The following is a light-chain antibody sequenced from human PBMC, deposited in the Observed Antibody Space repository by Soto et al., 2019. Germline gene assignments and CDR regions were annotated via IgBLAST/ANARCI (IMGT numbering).Light chain of an antibody. V-gene: IGLV2-14*01. J-gene: IGLJ3*02. CDR2: DVS. CDR1: SSDVGGYNY. CDR3: SSYTSSSTLEV. Sequence: QPASVSGSPGQSITISCTGTSSDVGGYNYVSWYQQHPGKAPKLMIYDVSNRPSGVSNRFSGSKSGNTASLTISGLQAEDEADYYCSSYTSSSTLEVFGGGTKLTVL.